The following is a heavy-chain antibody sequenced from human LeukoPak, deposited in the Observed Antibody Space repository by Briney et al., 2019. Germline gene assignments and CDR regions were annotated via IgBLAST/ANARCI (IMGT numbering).Heavy chain of an antibody. D-gene: IGHD4-23*01. CDR2: INPSGGST. V-gene: IGHV1-46*01. J-gene: IGHJ4*02. CDR3: ARGGSYGGYHSY. CDR1: GYTFTSYY. Sequence: GASVKVSCKASGYTFTSYYMHWVRQAPGQGLEWMGIINPSGGSTSYAQKFQGRVTMTRDMSTSTVYMELSSLRAEDTALYYCARGGSYGGYHSYWGQGTLVTVSS.